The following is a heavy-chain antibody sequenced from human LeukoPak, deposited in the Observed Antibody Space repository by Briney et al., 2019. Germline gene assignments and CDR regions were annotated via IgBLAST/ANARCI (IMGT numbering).Heavy chain of an antibody. J-gene: IGHJ6*03. Sequence: GGSLRLSCAASGFTFSSYGMHWVRQAPGKGLEWVAFIRYEGSNKYYADSVKGRFTISRDNSKNTLYLQMNSLRAEDTAVYYCAKDSATYCSSTSCYYYYMDVRGKGTTVTVSS. CDR1: GFTFSSYG. V-gene: IGHV3-30*02. D-gene: IGHD2-2*01. CDR2: IRYEGSNK. CDR3: AKDSATYCSSTSCYYYYMDV.